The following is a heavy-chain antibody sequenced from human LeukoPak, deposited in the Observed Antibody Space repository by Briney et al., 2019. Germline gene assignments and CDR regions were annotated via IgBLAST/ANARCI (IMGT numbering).Heavy chain of an antibody. CDR1: GFTFSDYY. D-gene: IGHD6-13*01. J-gene: IGHJ4*02. Sequence: GGSLRLSCAASGFTFSDYYLSWILQPPAKGREGVLYISSSGSTIYYTDSVKGRFTISRDYTKNSLCLQMNSLRAEDTAVYYCAWEESCSWSFDYWGQGTLVTVSS. CDR3: AWEESCSWSFDY. CDR2: ISSSGSTI. V-gene: IGHV3-11*01.